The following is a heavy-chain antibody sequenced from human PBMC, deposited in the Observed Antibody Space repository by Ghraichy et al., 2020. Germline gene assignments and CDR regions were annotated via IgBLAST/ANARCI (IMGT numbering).Heavy chain of an antibody. CDR3: ARLPYYYGSGRRYYYGMDV. J-gene: IGHJ6*02. CDR2: IYTSGST. D-gene: IGHD3-10*01. V-gene: IGHV4-4*09. CDR1: GGSISSYY. Sequence: SETLSLTCTVSGGSISSYYWSWIRQPPGKGLEWIGYIYTSGSTNYNPSLKSRVTISVDTSKNQFSLKLSSVTAADTAVYYCARLPYYYGSGRRYYYGMDVWGQGTTVTVSS.